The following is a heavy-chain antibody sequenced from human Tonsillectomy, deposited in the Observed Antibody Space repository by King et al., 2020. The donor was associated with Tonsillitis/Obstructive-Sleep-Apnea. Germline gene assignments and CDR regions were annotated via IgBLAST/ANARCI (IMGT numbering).Heavy chain of an antibody. CDR1: GFTFSSYA. CDR2: ISSNGGST. J-gene: IGHJ4*02. Sequence: VQLVESGGGLVQPGGSLRLSCAASGFTFSSYAMHWVRQAPGKGLEYVSAISSNGGSTYYANSVKGRFTISRDNSKNTLYLQMGSLRAEDMAVYYCARGGGVVVGFDYWGQGTLVTVSS. D-gene: IGHD3-22*01. V-gene: IGHV3-64*01. CDR3: ARGGGVVVGFDY.